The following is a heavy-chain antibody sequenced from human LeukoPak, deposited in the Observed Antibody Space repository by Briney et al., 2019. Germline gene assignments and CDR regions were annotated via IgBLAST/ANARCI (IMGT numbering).Heavy chain of an antibody. V-gene: IGHV5-51*01. CDR3: ARRTLRLEIDY. Sequence: GESLKISCKGFGYTFATYWIGWVRQMPGKGPEWMGTIYPSDSDTRYSPSFQGHVTISADKSITTAYLQWSSLKASDSAMYYCARRTLRLEIDYWGQGTLVTVSS. CDR1: GYTFATYW. CDR2: IYPSDSDT. D-gene: IGHD2-2*01. J-gene: IGHJ4*02.